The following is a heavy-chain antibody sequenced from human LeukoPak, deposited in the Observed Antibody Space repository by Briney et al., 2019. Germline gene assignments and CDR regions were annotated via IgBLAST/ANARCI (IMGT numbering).Heavy chain of an antibody. Sequence: GGSLTLSCAASGFTFSSYWMHWVRQAPGKGLVWVSRIKTDGSRTTYADSVKGRFTISRDNARNTLYLQMNSLRDEDTAVYYGASDQRFALDGWGQGILVTVSS. CDR3: ASDQRFALDG. D-gene: IGHD3-3*01. V-gene: IGHV3-74*01. CDR2: IKTDGSRT. J-gene: IGHJ4*02. CDR1: GFTFSSYW.